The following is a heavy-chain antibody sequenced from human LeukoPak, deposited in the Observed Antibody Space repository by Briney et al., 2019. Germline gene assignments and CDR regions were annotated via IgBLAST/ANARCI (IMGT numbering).Heavy chain of an antibody. V-gene: IGHV3-21*01. CDR3: ARDEYSSSFNWFDP. D-gene: IGHD6-6*01. CDR2: ISSSSSYI. Sequence: GGSLRLSCAASGFTFSSYSMNWVRQAPGKGLEWVSSISSSSSYIYYADSVKGRFTISRDNAKNSLYLQMNSLRAEDTAVSYCARDEYSSSFNWFDPWQQEPLVTVSS. J-gene: IGHJ5*02. CDR1: GFTFSSYS.